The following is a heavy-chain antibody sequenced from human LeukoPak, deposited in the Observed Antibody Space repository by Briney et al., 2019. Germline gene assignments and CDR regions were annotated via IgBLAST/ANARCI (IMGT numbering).Heavy chain of an antibody. D-gene: IGHD1-26*01. CDR2: IYYNGST. Sequence: SETLSLTCTVSGGSISHYYWSWIRQSPGKGLEWIGYIYYNGSTNYNPSLKSRVTMSVDTSKNQFSLNLGSVTAADTAVYYCAAVGATRYYDYGMDVWGQGTTVTVSS. J-gene: IGHJ6*02. CDR3: AAVGATRYYDYGMDV. V-gene: IGHV4-59*01. CDR1: GGSISHYY.